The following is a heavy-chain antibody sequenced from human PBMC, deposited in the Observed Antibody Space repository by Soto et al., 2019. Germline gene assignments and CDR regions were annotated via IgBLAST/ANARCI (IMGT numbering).Heavy chain of an antibody. V-gene: IGHV6-1*01. CDR1: GDSVSSNSAL. CDR2: TYYRSKWYN. J-gene: IGHJ6*02. Sequence: SQTLSLICAISGDSVSSNSALWTWIRQSPSRGLEWLGRTYYRSKWYNDYAVSVKSRITINPDTSKNQFSLQLNSVTPDDTAIYYCARGHYYYGLDVWGLGTTVTVSS. CDR3: ARGHYYYGLDV.